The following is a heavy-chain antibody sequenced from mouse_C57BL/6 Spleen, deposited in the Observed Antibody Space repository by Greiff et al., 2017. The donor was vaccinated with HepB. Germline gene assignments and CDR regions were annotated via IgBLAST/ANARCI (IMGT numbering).Heavy chain of an antibody. V-gene: IGHV1-53*01. Sequence: QVQLQQPGTELVKPGASVKLSCKASGYTFTSYWMHWVRQRPGQGLEWIGNINPSNGGTNYNEKFKSKATLTVDKSSSTAYMQLSSLTSEDSAVYYCARAGGTTVVATSDYWGQGTTLTVSS. CDR3: ARAGGTTVVATSDY. J-gene: IGHJ2*01. D-gene: IGHD1-1*01. CDR1: GYTFTSYW. CDR2: INPSNGGT.